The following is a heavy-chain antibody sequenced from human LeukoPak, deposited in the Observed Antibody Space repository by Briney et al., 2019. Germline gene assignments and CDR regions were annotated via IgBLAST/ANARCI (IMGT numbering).Heavy chain of an antibody. Sequence: ASVKVSCKASGGTFSTYAISWVRQAPGQGLEWVGVIIPMVGTATYAQRFQGRVTITADESTSTAYMELSSLRSEDTAVYYCARDPGRGSYDYDSSGWLLDYWGQGTLVTVSS. D-gene: IGHD3-22*01. CDR1: GGTFSTYA. V-gene: IGHV1-69*01. J-gene: IGHJ4*02. CDR2: IIPMVGTA. CDR3: ARDPGRGSYDYDSSGWLLDY.